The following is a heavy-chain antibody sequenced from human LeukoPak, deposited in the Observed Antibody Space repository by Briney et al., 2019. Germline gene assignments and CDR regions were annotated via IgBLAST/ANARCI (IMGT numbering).Heavy chain of an antibody. Sequence: PGRSLRLSCIASGFTFGDYAMSWVRQAPGKGLEWVGFIRSKAYGGTTEYAASVKSRFSISRDDSKSIAYLQMNSLRTEDTAVFYCTRAFETTVGRIDYWGQGTLVTVSS. CDR2: IRSKAYGGTT. CDR1: GFTFGDYA. CDR3: TRAFETTVGRIDY. J-gene: IGHJ4*02. V-gene: IGHV3-49*04. D-gene: IGHD1-14*01.